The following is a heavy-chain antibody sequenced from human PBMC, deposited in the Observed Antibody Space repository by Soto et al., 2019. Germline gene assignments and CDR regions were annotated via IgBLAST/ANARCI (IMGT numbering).Heavy chain of an antibody. CDR2: INQDGSEK. V-gene: IGHV3-7*01. Sequence: EVQLVESGGGLVQPGESLRLSCAASGFTFSTYWMSWVRQSPGKGREWVASINQDGSEKYYVDSVKGRFTISRDNAKNSLYLQMNSLRAEDTDVYYCAGGHYQLEKWGQGALVIVSS. CDR1: GFTFSTYW. CDR3: AGGHYQLEK. J-gene: IGHJ4*02. D-gene: IGHD2-2*01.